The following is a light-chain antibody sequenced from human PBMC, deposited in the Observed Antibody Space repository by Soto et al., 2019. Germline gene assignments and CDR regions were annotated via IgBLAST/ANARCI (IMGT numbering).Light chain of an antibody. V-gene: IGLV2-11*01. CDR1: SSDVGGYNY. CDR2: DVN. Sequence: QSALTQPRSVSGSPGQSVTISCTGTSSDVGGYNYVSWYQQYPGKAPKLMIYDVNKRPSGVPDRFSGSKSGKTASLTISGLQAEDEADYYSSSYAGSYNLVFGGGTKLTVL. CDR3: SSYAGSYNLV. J-gene: IGLJ2*01.